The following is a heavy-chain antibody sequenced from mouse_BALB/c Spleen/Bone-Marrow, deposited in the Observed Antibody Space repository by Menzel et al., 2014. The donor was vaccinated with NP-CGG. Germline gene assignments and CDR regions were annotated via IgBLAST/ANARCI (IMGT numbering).Heavy chain of an antibody. V-gene: IGHV5-6-5*01. CDR1: GFTFSSYA. J-gene: IGHJ2*01. CDR2: ISSGGST. Sequence: EVMLVESGGGLVKPGGSLKLSCAVSGFTFSSYAMSWVRQTPEKRLEWVASISSGGSTYYPDSVKGRFTISRDNARNILYLQMSSLRSEDTAMYYCARDDYDDQYYFDYWGQGTTLTVSS. CDR3: ARDDYDDQYYFDY. D-gene: IGHD2-4*01.